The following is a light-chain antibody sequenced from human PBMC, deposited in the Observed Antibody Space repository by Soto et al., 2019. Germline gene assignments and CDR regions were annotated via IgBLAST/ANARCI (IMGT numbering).Light chain of an antibody. CDR3: QQYGSSPYT. J-gene: IGKJ2*01. Sequence: EILLTQSPGTLSLSPGERATLSCRASQSVRNSYLAWYQQQRGQAPRLLIYGASGRATGIPDRFTGSGSGTDFTLTISRLEPEDFAVYYCQQYGSSPYTFGQGTKLEI. CDR2: GAS. V-gene: IGKV3-20*01. CDR1: QSVRNSY.